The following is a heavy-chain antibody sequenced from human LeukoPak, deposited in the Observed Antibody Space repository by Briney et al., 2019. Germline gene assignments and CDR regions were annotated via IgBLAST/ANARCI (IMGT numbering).Heavy chain of an antibody. CDR2: IYTSGST. J-gene: IGHJ4*02. CDR3: ARSASLLRGYSYDTASFDY. V-gene: IGHV4-61*02. D-gene: IGHD5-18*01. CDR1: GGSISSGSYY. Sequence: SETLSLTCSVSGGSISSGSYYWSWIRQPARKGLEWIGRIYTSGSTNYNPSLKSRVTISVDTSKNQFSLKLSSVTAADTAVYYCARSASLLRGYSYDTASFDYWGQGTLVTVSS.